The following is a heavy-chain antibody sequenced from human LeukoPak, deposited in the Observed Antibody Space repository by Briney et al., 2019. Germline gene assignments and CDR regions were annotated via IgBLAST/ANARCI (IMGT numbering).Heavy chain of an antibody. Sequence: KPGGPLRLSCAASGFTFSDYYMSWIRQAPGKGLEWVSYISSSGSTIYYADSVKGRFTISRDNAKNSLYLQMNSLRAEDTAVYYCARDATIWAYCSGGSCRYFDIWGQGTMVTVSS. D-gene: IGHD2-15*01. CDR2: ISSSGSTI. CDR3: ARDATIWAYCSGGSCRYFDI. J-gene: IGHJ3*02. CDR1: GFTFSDYY. V-gene: IGHV3-11*04.